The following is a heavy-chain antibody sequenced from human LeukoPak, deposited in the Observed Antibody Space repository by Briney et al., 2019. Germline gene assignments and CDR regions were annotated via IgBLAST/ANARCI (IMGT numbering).Heavy chain of an antibody. Sequence: SETLSLTCTVSGGSISSSSDYWGWIRQAPGKGLEWIGSIYYHENTYYNSSLKSRVTMSVDTSKNQFSLKLNFVTAADTAMYYCARMFRSSWYINWFDPWGQGTLVTVSS. J-gene: IGHJ5*02. CDR1: GGSISSSSDY. D-gene: IGHD6-13*01. V-gene: IGHV4-39*07. CDR2: IYYHENT. CDR3: ARMFRSSWYINWFDP.